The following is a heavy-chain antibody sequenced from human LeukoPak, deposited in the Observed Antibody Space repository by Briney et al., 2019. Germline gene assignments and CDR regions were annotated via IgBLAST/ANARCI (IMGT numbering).Heavy chain of an antibody. CDR1: GFSFSSYW. CDR2: SKSDGSGT. CDR3: ARAMRVDWYYLDY. Sequence: PGGSLRLSCAASGFSFSSYWMHWVRQIPGKGLVWVSRSKSDGSGTSYADSVKGRFTISRDNAKNTLFVQMNSLRAEDTAVYYCARAMRVDWYYLDYWGQGTLVTVPS. D-gene: IGHD3-22*01. V-gene: IGHV3-74*01. J-gene: IGHJ4*02.